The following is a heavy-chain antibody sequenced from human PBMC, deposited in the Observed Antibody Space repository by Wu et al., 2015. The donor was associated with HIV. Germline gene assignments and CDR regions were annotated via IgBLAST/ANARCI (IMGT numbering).Heavy chain of an antibody. CDR1: GGTFGTHA. CDR3: ARDRFYGSGSYLY. V-gene: IGHV1-69*05. J-gene: IGHJ4*02. CDR2: NIPRFGTA. Sequence: QVQLEQSGTEVKKPGSSVKLSCRAPGGTFGTHAINWVRQAPGQGLEWMGRNIPRFGTANYAQKFQGRVTITTDEPTATVYMELSSLRSEDTAVYYCARDRFYGSGSYLYWGQGTLVTVSS. D-gene: IGHD3-10*01.